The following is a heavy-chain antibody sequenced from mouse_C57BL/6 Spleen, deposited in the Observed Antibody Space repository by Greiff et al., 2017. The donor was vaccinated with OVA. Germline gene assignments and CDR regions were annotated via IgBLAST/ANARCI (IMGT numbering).Heavy chain of an antibody. Sequence: EVQVVESGGGLVKPGGSLKLSCAASGFTFSSYAMSWVRQTPEKRLEWVATISDGGSYTYYPDNVKGRFTISRDNAKNNLYLQMGHLKSEDTAMYYCARDHDGYYGFAYWGQGTLVTVSA. V-gene: IGHV5-4*01. D-gene: IGHD2-3*01. CDR2: ISDGGSYT. CDR3: ARDHDGYYGFAY. J-gene: IGHJ3*01. CDR1: GFTFSSYA.